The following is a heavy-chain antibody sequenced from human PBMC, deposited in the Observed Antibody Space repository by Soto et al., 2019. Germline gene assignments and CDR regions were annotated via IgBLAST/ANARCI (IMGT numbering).Heavy chain of an antibody. V-gene: IGHV4-59*08. D-gene: IGHD3-9*01. CDR3: ARHPGYYDILTGYTTVPFDS. J-gene: IGHJ4*02. Sequence: SETLSLTCTVSGGSIGTYYWSWIRQPPGKGLEWIGYIYYRGNTDYNPSLKSRVTISLDTPKNQFSLKLSSVTAADTVVYYCARHPGYYDILTGYTTVPFDSWGQGILVT. CDR2: IYYRGNT. CDR1: GGSIGTYY.